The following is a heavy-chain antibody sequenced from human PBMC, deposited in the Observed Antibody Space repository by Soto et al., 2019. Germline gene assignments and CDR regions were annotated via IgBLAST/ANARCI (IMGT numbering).Heavy chain of an antibody. D-gene: IGHD3-22*01. Sequence: SETLSLTCTVSGGSISSGDYYWSWIRQPPGKGLEWIGYIYYSGSTYYNPSLKSRLTISVDTSKKQISLKLSSVTAADTAVYFCARAPLSTDYYDSSGYSVPNNFDYWGQGTVVTVSS. V-gene: IGHV4-30-4*01. CDR1: GGSISSGDYY. J-gene: IGHJ4*02. CDR3: ARAPLSTDYYDSSGYSVPNNFDY. CDR2: IYYSGST.